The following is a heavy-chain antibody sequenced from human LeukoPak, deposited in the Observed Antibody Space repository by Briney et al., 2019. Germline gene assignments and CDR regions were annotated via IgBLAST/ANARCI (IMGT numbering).Heavy chain of an antibody. Sequence: SQTLSLTCTVSAGSIRSGGYYCSWIRHHPGKGLEWIGHNYYIGSTYYNLSRKSRVTIPVDTSKNQFYLKLSSVTAADTAVYSCARVISADYYDSSGPIDYWGQGTLVTVSS. D-gene: IGHD3-22*01. CDR3: ARVISADYYDSSGPIDY. V-gene: IGHV4-31*03. CDR1: AGSIRSGGYY. CDR2: NYYIGST. J-gene: IGHJ4*02.